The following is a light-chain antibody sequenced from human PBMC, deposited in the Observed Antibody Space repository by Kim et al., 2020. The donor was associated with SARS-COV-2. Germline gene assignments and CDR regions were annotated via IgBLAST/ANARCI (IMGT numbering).Light chain of an antibody. Sequence: GKTITTTATRSRHSIASNYMHWYQQRPGTAPTTLITEDYQRPSGVPDRFSGSIDSSSNSASLTISGLTTEDEADYYCQSYANYNLVFGGGTQLTVL. CDR2: EDY. CDR1: RHSIASNY. CDR3: QSYANYNLV. J-gene: IGLJ3*02. V-gene: IGLV6-57*03.